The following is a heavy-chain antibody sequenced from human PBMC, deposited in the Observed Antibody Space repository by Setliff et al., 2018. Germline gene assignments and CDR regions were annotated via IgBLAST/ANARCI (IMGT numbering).Heavy chain of an antibody. J-gene: IGHJ6*04. Sequence: ASVKVSCKASGGTFSSYAISWVRQAPGQGLEWMGGIIPIFGTANYAQKFQGRVTITADESTSTAYMELSSLRSEDTAVYYCAREVGYYDSSGYPDVWGKGTTVTVSS. CDR1: GGTFSSYA. D-gene: IGHD3-22*01. V-gene: IGHV1-69*13. CDR3: AREVGYYDSSGYPDV. CDR2: IIPIFGTA.